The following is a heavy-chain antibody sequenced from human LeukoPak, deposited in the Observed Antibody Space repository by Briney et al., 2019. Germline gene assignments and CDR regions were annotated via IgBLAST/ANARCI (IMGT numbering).Heavy chain of an antibody. CDR1: GFTFSNYA. D-gene: IGHD2/OR15-2a*01. CDR2: ISGSGEST. V-gene: IGHV3-23*01. CDR3: ARWPPMGKMEYRDAFDI. J-gene: IGHJ3*02. Sequence: GGSLRLSCAASGFTFSNYAMSWVRQAPGKGLEWVSAISGSGESTYYADPVKGRFTISRDNSKNTLYLQMGSLRAEDMAVYYCARWPPMGKMEYRDAFDIWGQGTMVTVSS.